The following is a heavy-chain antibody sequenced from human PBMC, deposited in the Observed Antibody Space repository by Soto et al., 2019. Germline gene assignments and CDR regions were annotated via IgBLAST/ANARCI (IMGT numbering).Heavy chain of an antibody. CDR3: ARNNYVRHNWFDP. CDR2: IYYSGST. Sequence: QVQLQESGPGLVKPSQTLSLTCTVSGGSISSGGYYWSWIRQHPGKGLEWIGYIYYSGSTYYNPSLKSRVTISVDTAKNQFSLKLSSVTAADTAVYYCARNNYVRHNWFDPWCQGTLVTVSS. J-gene: IGHJ5*02. V-gene: IGHV4-31*03. D-gene: IGHD1-1*01. CDR1: GGSISSGGYY.